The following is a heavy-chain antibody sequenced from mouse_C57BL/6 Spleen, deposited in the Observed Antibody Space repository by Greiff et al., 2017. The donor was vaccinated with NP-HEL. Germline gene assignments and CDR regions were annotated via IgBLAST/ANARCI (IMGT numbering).Heavy chain of an antibody. Sequence: VQLQQSGAELVRPGASVTLSCKASGYTFTDYEMHWVKQTPVHGLEWIGAIDPETGGTAYNQKFKGKAILTADKSSSTAYMELRSLTSEDSAVYYCTRGRYYAMDYWGQGTSVTVSS. CDR3: TRGRYYAMDY. V-gene: IGHV1-15*01. CDR1: GYTFTDYE. CDR2: IDPETGGT. J-gene: IGHJ4*01.